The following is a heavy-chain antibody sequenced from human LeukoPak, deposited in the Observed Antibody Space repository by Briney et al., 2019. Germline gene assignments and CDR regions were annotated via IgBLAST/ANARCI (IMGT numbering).Heavy chain of an antibody. J-gene: IGHJ4*02. V-gene: IGHV3-30*02. CDR3: AKDRFGGSGSYYSY. Sequence: GGSLRLSCAASGFTFSSYGMHWVRQAPGKGLEWVAFIRYDGSNKYYADSVKGRFTISRDNSKNTLYPQMNSLRAEDTAVYYCAKDRFGGSGSYYSYWGQGTLVTVSS. CDR2: IRYDGSNK. CDR1: GFTFSSYG. D-gene: IGHD3-10*01.